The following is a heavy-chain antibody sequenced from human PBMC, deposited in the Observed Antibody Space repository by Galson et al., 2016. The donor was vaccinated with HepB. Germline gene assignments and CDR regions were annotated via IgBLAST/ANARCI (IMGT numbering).Heavy chain of an antibody. D-gene: IGHD1-26*01. CDR3: ARLSIVRAKWHDFDI. V-gene: IGHV1-18*01. J-gene: IGHJ3*02. CDR2: ISAYNGNT. Sequence: SVKVSCTASGYTFTSYGISWVRQAPGQGLEWMGWISAYNGNTNYAQKLQGRVTMTTDTSTSTAYMELRSLRSDDTAVYYCARLSIVRAKWHDFDIWGQGTMVTVSS. CDR1: GYTFTSYG.